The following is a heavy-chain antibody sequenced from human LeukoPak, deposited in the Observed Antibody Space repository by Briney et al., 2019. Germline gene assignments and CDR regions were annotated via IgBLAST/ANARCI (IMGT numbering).Heavy chain of an antibody. V-gene: IGHV3-9*01. D-gene: IGHD3-10*01. CDR1: GFTFDDYA. CDR2: ISWNSGSI. CDR3: AKVNGSGSVVVFSDFQH. J-gene: IGHJ1*01. Sequence: GGSLRLSCAASGFTFDDYAMHWVRQAPGKGLEWVSGISWNSGSIGYADSVKGRFTISRDNAKNSLYLQMNSLRAEDTALYYCAKVNGSGSVVVFSDFQHWGQGTLVTVSS.